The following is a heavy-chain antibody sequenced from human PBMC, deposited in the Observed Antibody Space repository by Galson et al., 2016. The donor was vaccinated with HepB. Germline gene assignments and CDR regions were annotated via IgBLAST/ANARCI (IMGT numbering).Heavy chain of an antibody. D-gene: IGHD3-9*01. Sequence: SLRLSCAASGFTFSTYEMNWVRQAPGKGLEWISYIDTGGDTIHYADSVKGRFTISRDNARNSLYLQLTSLRAEDTAVYYCACMGPIVQLTGVDFWGQGTLVSVSS. V-gene: IGHV3-48*03. CDR1: GFTFSTYE. CDR2: IDTGGDTI. CDR3: ACMGPIVQLTGVDF. J-gene: IGHJ4*02.